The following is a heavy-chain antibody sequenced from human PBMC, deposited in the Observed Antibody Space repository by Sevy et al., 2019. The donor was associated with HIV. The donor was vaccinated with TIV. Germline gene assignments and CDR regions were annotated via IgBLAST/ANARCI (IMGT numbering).Heavy chain of an antibody. D-gene: IGHD2-2*01. CDR3: ARESGDCSSTSCYEGVFDY. J-gene: IGHJ4*02. V-gene: IGHV4-61*02. CDR2: IYTSGST. Sequence: SETLSLTCTVSGGSISSGNYYWSWIRQPAGKGLEWIGRIYTSGSTNYNPSLKSRVTISVDTSKNQFSLKLSPVTAADTAVYYCARESGDCSSTSCYEGVFDYWGQGTLVTVSS. CDR1: GGSISSGNYY.